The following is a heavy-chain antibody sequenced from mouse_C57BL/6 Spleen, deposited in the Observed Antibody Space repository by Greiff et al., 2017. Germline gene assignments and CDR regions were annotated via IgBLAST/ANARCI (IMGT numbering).Heavy chain of an antibody. Sequence: EVNLVESGGGLVKPGGSLKLSCAASGFTFSDYGMHWVRQAPEKGLEWVAYISSGSSTIYYADTVKGRFTISRDNAKHTLFLQMTSLRSEDTAMYYCAEEYLGGSFAYWGQGTLVTVSA. CDR2: ISSGSSTI. CDR3: AEEYLGGSFAY. J-gene: IGHJ3*01. CDR1: GFTFSDYG. V-gene: IGHV5-17*01. D-gene: IGHD5-1*01.